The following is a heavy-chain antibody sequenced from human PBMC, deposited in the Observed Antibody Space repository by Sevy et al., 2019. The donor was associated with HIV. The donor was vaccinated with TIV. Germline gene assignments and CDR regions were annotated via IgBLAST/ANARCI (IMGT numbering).Heavy chain of an antibody. CDR1: GGSISSYY. J-gene: IGHJ6*02. D-gene: IGHD3-16*01. Sequence: SETLSLTCTVSGGSISSYYWSWIRQPAGKGLEWIGCIYTSGSTNYNPSLKSRVTMSVDTSKNQFSLKLSSVTAADTAVYYCAREFGSRTYYYGMDVWGQGTTVTVSS. V-gene: IGHV4-4*07. CDR2: IYTSGST. CDR3: AREFGSRTYYYGMDV.